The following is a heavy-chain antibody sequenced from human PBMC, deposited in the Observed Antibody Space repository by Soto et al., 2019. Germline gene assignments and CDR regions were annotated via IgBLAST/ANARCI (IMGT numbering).Heavy chain of an antibody. J-gene: IGHJ4*02. V-gene: IGHV4-39*01. Sequence: SETLSLTCTVSGGSISSSSYYWGWIRQPPGKGLEWIGSIYYSGSTYYNPSLKSRVTISVDTSKNQFSLKLSSVTAADTAVYYCARPRTSWPIWGFDYWGQGTLVTVSS. D-gene: IGHD2-2*01. CDR3: ARPRTSWPIWGFDY. CDR2: IYYSGST. CDR1: GGSISSSSYY.